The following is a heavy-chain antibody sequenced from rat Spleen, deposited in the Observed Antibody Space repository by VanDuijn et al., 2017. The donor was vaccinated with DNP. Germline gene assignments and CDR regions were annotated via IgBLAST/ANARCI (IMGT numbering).Heavy chain of an antibody. CDR3: TTQGSGDPAMDA. D-gene: IGHD1-1*01. J-gene: IGHJ4*01. V-gene: IGHV5S13*01. Sequence: EVQLVESGGGLVQPGRSLKLSCAASGFTFSNYGMAWVRQAPTKGLEWVASITNSGGSTYYRDSVKGRITISRDNAKSTLYLQMDSLRSEDTATYYCTTQGSGDPAMDAWGQGTSVTVSS. CDR2: ITNSGGST. CDR1: GFTFSNYG.